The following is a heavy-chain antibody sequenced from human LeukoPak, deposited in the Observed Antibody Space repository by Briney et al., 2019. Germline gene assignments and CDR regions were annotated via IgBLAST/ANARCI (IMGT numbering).Heavy chain of an antibody. Sequence: SETLSLTCTVSGGSISSGGYYWSWIRQHPGKGLEWIGYIYYSGSTYYNPSLKSRVTVSVDTSKNQFSLKLSSVTAADTAVYYCARGPCWGGDCYNYFDYWGQGTLVTVSS. V-gene: IGHV4-31*03. CDR3: ARGPCWGGDCYNYFDY. D-gene: IGHD2-21*02. J-gene: IGHJ4*02. CDR1: GGSISSGGYY. CDR2: IYYSGST.